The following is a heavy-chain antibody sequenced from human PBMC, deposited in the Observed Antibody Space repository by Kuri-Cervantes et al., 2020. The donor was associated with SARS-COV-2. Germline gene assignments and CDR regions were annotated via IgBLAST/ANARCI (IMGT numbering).Heavy chain of an antibody. CDR3: ARGASSSWYVYYYYYMDV. Sequence: GGSLRLSCAASGFTFSSYAMSWVRQAPGKGLEWVSRINSDGSSTSYADSVKGRFTISRDNAKNTLYLQTNSLRAEDTAVYYCARGASSSWYVYYYYYMDVWGKGTTVTVSS. CDR1: GFTFSSYA. CDR2: INSDGSST. V-gene: IGHV3-74*01. D-gene: IGHD6-13*01. J-gene: IGHJ6*03.